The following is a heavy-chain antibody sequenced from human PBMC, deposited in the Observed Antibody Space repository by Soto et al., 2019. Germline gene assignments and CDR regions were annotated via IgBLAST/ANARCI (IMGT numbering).Heavy chain of an antibody. CDR2: ISGSGGST. CDR1: GFTFSSYA. D-gene: IGHD5-12*01. V-gene: IGHV3-23*01. CDR3: AKLGGSGYDFWYYYYGMDV. J-gene: IGHJ6*02. Sequence: EVQLLESGGGLVQPGGSLRLSCAASGFTFSSYAMSWVRQAPGKGLEWVSAISGSGGSTYYADSVKGRFTISRDNSKNTLYLQMNSLRAEDTAVYYCAKLGGSGYDFWYYYYGMDVWGQGTTVTVSS.